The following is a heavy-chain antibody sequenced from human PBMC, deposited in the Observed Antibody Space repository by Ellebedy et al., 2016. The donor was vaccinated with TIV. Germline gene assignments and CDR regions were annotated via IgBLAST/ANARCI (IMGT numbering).Heavy chain of an antibody. J-gene: IGHJ4*02. CDR2: ISSDGSRT. CDR3: ARDSGFYCLDF. D-gene: IGHD2-15*01. CDR1: GFTFSRYW. Sequence: GESLKISCAASGFTFSRYWMNWVRQAPGEGLVWLSLISSDGSRTPYADSVKGRFTISRDNAKNILYLQMNSLRAEDTAVYYCARDSGFYCLDFWGQGTLVTVSS. V-gene: IGHV3-74*01.